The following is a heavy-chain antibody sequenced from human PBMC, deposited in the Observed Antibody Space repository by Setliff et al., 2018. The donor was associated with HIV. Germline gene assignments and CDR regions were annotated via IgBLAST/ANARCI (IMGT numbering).Heavy chain of an antibody. CDR1: GYNFDFHY. CDR2: INPTAGST. Sequence: AASVKVSCKSSGYNFDFHYVHWVRQAPGQGFEWLGVINPTAGSTTLEQKFQGRLTLTRDASTETVYMELTSLRSGDTAVYYCASHAKTVDTGLFDYWGQGTQVTVSS. J-gene: IGHJ4*02. V-gene: IGHV1-46*02. D-gene: IGHD3-9*01. CDR3: ASHAKTVDTGLFDY.